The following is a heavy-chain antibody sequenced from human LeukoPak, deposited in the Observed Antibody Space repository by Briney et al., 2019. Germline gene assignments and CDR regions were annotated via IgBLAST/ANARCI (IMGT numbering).Heavy chain of an antibody. D-gene: IGHD4-17*01. V-gene: IGHV1-2*02. J-gene: IGHJ3*02. Sequence: ASVKVSCKASGYTFTGYYMHWVRQAPGQGLEWMGWINPNSGGTTYAQQFQGRVTITRATSISTAYMELSRLRPDDTAVYSFAKRSAKTTVRRSFDIWGQGTMVTVSS. CDR2: INPNSGGT. CDR1: GYTFTGYY. CDR3: AKRSAKTTVRRSFDI.